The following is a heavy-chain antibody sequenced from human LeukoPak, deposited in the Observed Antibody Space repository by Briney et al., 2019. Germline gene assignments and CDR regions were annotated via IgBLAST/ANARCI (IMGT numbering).Heavy chain of an antibody. V-gene: IGHV5-51*01. CDR1: GYSFTSYW. D-gene: IGHD1-26*01. J-gene: IGHJ4*02. CDR2: IYPGDSDT. CDR3: ARAWELTKEYFDY. Sequence: GESLKISCKGSGYSFTSYWIGWVRQMPGKGLGWMGIIYPGDSDTRYSPSFQGQVTISADKSISTAYLQWSSLKASDTAMYYCARAWELTKEYFDYWGQGTLVTVSS.